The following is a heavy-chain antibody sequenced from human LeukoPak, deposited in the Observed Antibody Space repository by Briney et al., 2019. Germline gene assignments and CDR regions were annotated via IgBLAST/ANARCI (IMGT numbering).Heavy chain of an antibody. D-gene: IGHD5-12*01. Sequence: LAGGSLRLSCAASGFTFSSYGMNWVRQAPGKGLEWVAFVRYDGSNIYYADSVKGRFTISRDNSKNALYLQMNSLRAEDTAVYYCAKDTDSGYDFNWFDPWGQGTLVTVSS. J-gene: IGHJ5*02. CDR3: AKDTDSGYDFNWFDP. CDR1: GFTFSSYG. CDR2: VRYDGSNI. V-gene: IGHV3-30*02.